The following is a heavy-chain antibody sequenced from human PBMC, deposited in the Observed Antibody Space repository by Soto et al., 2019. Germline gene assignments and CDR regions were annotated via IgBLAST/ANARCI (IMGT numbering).Heavy chain of an antibody. Sequence: ASVKVSCKASGYTFTSYDINWVRQATGQGLEWMGWMNPNSGNTGYAQKFQGRVTMTRNTSISTAYMELSSLRSEDTAVYYCARLGGYCSSNSCPAGEAFDIWGQGTMVTVSS. CDR2: MNPNSGNT. D-gene: IGHD2-2*03. V-gene: IGHV1-8*01. CDR1: GYTFTSYD. J-gene: IGHJ3*02. CDR3: ARLGGYCSSNSCPAGEAFDI.